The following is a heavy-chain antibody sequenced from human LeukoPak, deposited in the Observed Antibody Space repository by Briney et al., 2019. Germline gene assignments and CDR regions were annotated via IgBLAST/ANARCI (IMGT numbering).Heavy chain of an antibody. CDR2: ISGSGGST. CDR3: AAAYFGMDQYYYGMDV. J-gene: IGHJ6*02. D-gene: IGHD3-3*01. Sequence: GGSLRLSCAASGFTFSSYAMSWVRQAPGKGLEWVSAISGSGGSTYYADSVKGRFTISRDNSKNTLYLQMNSLRAEDTAVYYCAAAYFGMDQYYYGMDVWGRGTTVTVSS. V-gene: IGHV3-23*01. CDR1: GFTFSSYA.